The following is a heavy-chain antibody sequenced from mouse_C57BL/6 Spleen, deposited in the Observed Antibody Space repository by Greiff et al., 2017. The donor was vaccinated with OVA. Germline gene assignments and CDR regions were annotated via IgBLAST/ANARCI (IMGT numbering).Heavy chain of an antibody. CDR1: GYSITSGYY. V-gene: IGHV3-6*01. Sequence: ESGPGLVKPSQSLSLTCSVTGYSITSGYYWNWIRQFPGNKLEWMGYISYDGSNNYNPSLKNRISITRDTSKNQFFLKLNSVTTEDTATYYCARGYYYGSSYYFDCWGKGTTLTVSS. CDR2: ISYDGSN. CDR3: ARGYYYGSSYYFDC. D-gene: IGHD1-1*01. J-gene: IGHJ2*01.